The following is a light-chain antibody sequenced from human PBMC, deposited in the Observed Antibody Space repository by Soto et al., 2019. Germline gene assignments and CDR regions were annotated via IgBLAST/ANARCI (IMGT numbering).Light chain of an antibody. CDR2: GAS. V-gene: IGKV1-39*01. J-gene: IGKJ4*01. CDR3: QQCFSSPLLT. CDR1: QSISTF. Sequence: DIQMTQSPSSLSASVGDRVTITCRASQSISTFLNWYQQKPGKAPKLLIYGASNLESGVPSTFSGSGSGTDFTLTISSPQPDDFATYYCQQCFSSPLLTFGGGTKVEIK.